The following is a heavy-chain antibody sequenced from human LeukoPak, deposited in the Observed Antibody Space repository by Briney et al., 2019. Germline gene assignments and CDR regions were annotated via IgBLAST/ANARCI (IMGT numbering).Heavy chain of an antibody. CDR2: ISCGTSYI. V-gene: IGHV3-21*01. CDR3: ARGLADYFDSRGPILAC. Sequence: GGSLRLPCAASGLRFISYDMTWVRQAPGKGLEWVSSISCGTSYIYYAHSEKGRFPLSRHNAKTTLYLQMNSLRGEDTAVDYCARGLADYFDSRGPILACWGQGTLVTVSS. CDR1: GLRFISYD. J-gene: IGHJ4*02. D-gene: IGHD3-22*01.